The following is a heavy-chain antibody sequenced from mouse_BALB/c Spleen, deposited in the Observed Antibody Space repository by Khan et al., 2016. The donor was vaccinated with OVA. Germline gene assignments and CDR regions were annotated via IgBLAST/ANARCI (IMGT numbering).Heavy chain of an antibody. CDR2: IWTGGST. D-gene: IGHD2-1*01. Sequence: QVQLKQSGPGLVAPSQSLSITCTVSGFSLTSYGVHWVRQPPGKGLEWLGVIWTGGSTNYNSALMSSLSISKDNSKSQVFLKMNSLQTDDTAMYYGARYYGSYGWYFDVWGAGTTVTVSS. CDR3: ARYYGSYGWYFDV. J-gene: IGHJ1*01. V-gene: IGHV2-9*02. CDR1: GFSLTSYG.